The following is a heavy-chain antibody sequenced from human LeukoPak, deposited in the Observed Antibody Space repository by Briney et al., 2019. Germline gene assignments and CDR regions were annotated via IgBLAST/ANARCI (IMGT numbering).Heavy chain of an antibody. CDR3: ARRSYYDSSGYRYFDY. J-gene: IGHJ4*02. D-gene: IGHD3-22*01. CDR1: GYSFTSYW. CDR2: IYPGDSDT. V-gene: IGHV5-51*01. Sequence: GESLKISCKGTGYSFTSYWIGWVRQMPGKGLEWMGIIYPGDSDTRYSPSFQGQVTISADKSISTAYLQWSSLKASDTAMYYCARRSYYDSSGYRYFDYWGQGTLVTVSS.